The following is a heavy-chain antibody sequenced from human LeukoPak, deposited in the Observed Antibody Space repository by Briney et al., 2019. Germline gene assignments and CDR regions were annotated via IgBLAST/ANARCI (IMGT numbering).Heavy chain of an antibody. Sequence: PGGSLRLSCAASGFTFSSHSMHWVRHAPGKGLLWVSRINTDGSSTSYADSVKGRFTISRDNAKNTLYLQMNGLRAEDTAVYYCANDLGNWGQGTLVTVSS. CDR1: GFTFSSHS. CDR3: ANDLGN. V-gene: IGHV3-74*01. D-gene: IGHD3-3*01. J-gene: IGHJ4*02. CDR2: INTDGSST.